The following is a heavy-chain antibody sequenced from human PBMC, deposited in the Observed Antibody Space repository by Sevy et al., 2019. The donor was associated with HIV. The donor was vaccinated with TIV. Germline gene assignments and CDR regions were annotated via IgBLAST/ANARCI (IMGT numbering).Heavy chain of an antibody. D-gene: IGHD2-15*01. CDR1: GGSFSGYY. J-gene: IGHJ3*02. Sequence: SETLTLTCAVYGGSFSGYYWSWIRQPPGKGLEWIGEINHSGGTNYNPSLKSRVTISVDTSKNQFSLKLNSVTAADTAVYYCARHCTGSSCSHAFNIWGQGTMVTVSS. CDR2: INHSGGT. CDR3: ARHCTGSSCSHAFNI. V-gene: IGHV4-34*01.